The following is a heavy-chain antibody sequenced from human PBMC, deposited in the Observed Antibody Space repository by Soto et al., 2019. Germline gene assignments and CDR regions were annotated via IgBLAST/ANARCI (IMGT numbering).Heavy chain of an antibody. CDR3: ARSYNDYGCFDD. CDR1: GFAFSSYS. Sequence: EVQLVESGGGLVQPGGSLKLSCAASGFAFSSYSMNWVRQAPGKGLEWVSNISGSSRTTSYADSVKGRFTISRDTAKKSLFLQMNSLTDEDTAVYYCARSYNDYGCFDDWGQGALVTVSP. J-gene: IGHJ4*02. CDR2: ISGSSRTT. D-gene: IGHD4-17*01. V-gene: IGHV3-48*02.